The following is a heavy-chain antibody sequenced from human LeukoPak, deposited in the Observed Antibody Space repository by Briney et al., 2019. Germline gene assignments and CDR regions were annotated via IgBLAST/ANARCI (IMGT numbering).Heavy chain of an antibody. CDR1: GGTFSSYA. CDR3: ARGHESIKTFGEVIKSRTRWFDP. CDR2: IIPIFGTA. D-gene: IGHD3-3*01. Sequence: ASVKVSCKASGGTFSSYAISWVRQAPGQGLEWMGGIIPIFGTANYAQKFQGRVTITADESTSTAYMELSSVTAADTAVYYCARGHESIKTFGEVIKSRTRWFDPWGQGTLVTVSS. V-gene: IGHV1-69*13. J-gene: IGHJ5*02.